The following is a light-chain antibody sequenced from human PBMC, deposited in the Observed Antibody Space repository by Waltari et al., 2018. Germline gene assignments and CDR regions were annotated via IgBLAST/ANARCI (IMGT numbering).Light chain of an antibody. CDR1: QSVLYSSNNNNY. J-gene: IGKJ4*01. CDR3: QQYYSTPLT. V-gene: IGKV4-1*01. Sequence: DIVMTQSPDSLAVSLGERATINCKSSQSVLYSSNNNNYLAWYQQRPGQPPNLLIYWASTREAGVPDRVSGSGSGTDFTLPISSLQAEDVAVYYCQQYYSTPLTFGGGTKVEIK. CDR2: WAS.